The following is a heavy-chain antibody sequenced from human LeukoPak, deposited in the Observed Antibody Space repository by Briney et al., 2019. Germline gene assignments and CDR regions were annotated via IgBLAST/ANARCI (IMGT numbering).Heavy chain of an antibody. J-gene: IGHJ4*02. V-gene: IGHV3-74*01. CDR3: ARHLGYTSGC. Sequence: GTSLRLSCAASGFTFSNYGMHWVRQAPGKGLVWVSRINSDGSNTNYADSVKGRFTISTDNAKNTLYLQMNSLTAEDTAVYYCARHLGYTSGCWGQGTLVTVSS. CDR2: INSDGSNT. D-gene: IGHD6-19*01. CDR1: GFTFSNYG.